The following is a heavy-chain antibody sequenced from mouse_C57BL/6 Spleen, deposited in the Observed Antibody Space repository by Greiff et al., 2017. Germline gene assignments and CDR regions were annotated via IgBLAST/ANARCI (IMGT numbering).Heavy chain of an antibody. CDR2: IYPGDGDT. D-gene: IGHD2-3*01. Sequence: VQLQQSGPELVKPGASVKISCKASGYAFSSSWMNWVKQRPGKGLEWIGRIYPGDGDTNYNGKFKGKATLTADKSSSTAYMQLSSLTSEDSAVYFCAREDGYSFFDYWGQGTTRTVSS. CDR1: GYAFSSSW. V-gene: IGHV1-82*01. CDR3: AREDGYSFFDY. J-gene: IGHJ2*01.